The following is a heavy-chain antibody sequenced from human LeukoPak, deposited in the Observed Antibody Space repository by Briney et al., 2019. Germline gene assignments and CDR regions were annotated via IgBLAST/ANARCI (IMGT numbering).Heavy chain of an antibody. CDR3: ARVSSSARTAFDY. CDR2: IKQDGSEK. D-gene: IGHD2-2*01. J-gene: IGHJ4*02. Sequence: GGSLRLSCAASGFTFSSYWMSWVRQAPGKGLEWVANIKQDGSEKYYVDSVKGRFTISRDNAKDSLYLQMNSLRAEDTAVYYCARVSSSARTAFDYWGQGTLVTVSS. V-gene: IGHV3-7*01. CDR1: GFTFSSYW.